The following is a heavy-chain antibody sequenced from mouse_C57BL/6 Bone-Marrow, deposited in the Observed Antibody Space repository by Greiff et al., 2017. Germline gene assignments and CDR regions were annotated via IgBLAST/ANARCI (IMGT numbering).Heavy chain of an antibody. CDR1: GYTFTSYG. J-gene: IGHJ4*01. CDR3: ARWDGYYDAMDY. Sequence: VQLQESGAELARPGASVKLSCKASGYTFTSYGISWVKQRTGQGLEWIGEIYPRSGNTYYNEKFKGKATLTADKSSSTAYMELRSLTSEDSAVYFCARWDGYYDAMDYWGQGTSVTVSS. CDR2: IYPRSGNT. V-gene: IGHV1-81*01. D-gene: IGHD2-3*01.